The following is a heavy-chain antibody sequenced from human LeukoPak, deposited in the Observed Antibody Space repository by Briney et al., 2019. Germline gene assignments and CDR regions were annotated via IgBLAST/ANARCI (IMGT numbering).Heavy chain of an antibody. Sequence: ASVKVSCKASGYTFTRYYMHWVRQAPGQGLEWMGIINPRGGSTSYAQKFQGRVTMTRDTSTSTVYVELSSLRPEDTAVYYCARDFWVTTVSTPDYWGQGTLVTVSS. D-gene: IGHD4-11*01. CDR3: ARDFWVTTVSTPDY. J-gene: IGHJ4*02. CDR1: GYTFTRYY. V-gene: IGHV1-46*01. CDR2: INPRGGST.